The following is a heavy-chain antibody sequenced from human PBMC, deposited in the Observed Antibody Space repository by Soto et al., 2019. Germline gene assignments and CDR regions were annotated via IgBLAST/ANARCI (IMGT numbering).Heavy chain of an antibody. CDR1: GFTFSNAW. J-gene: IGHJ6*02. CDR3: TTDQHLNRHYYYYYGMDV. CDR2: IKSKTDGGTT. Sequence: GGSLRLSCAASGFTFSNAWMSWVRQAPGKGLEWVGRIKSKTDGGTTDYAAPVKGRFTISRDDSKNTLYLQMNSLKTEDTAVYYCTTDQHLNRHYYYYYGMDVWGQGTTVTVYS. V-gene: IGHV3-15*01.